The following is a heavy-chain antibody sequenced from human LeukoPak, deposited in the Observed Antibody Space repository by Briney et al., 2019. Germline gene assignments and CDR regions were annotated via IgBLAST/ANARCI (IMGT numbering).Heavy chain of an antibody. CDR1: GFTVSSNY. D-gene: IGHD3-10*01. J-gene: IGHJ4*02. CDR3: ALMARGYFDY. V-gene: IGHV3-53*01. CDR2: IYSGGST. Sequence: PGGSLRLSCAASGFTVSSNYMSWVRQAPGKGLEWVSVIYSGGSTYYADSAKGRFTISRDNSKNTLYLQMNSLRAEDTAVYYCALMARGYFDYWGQGTLVTVSS.